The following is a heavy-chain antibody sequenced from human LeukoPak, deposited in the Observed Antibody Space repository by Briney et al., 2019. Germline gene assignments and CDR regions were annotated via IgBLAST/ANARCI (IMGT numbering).Heavy chain of an antibody. J-gene: IGHJ6*02. D-gene: IGHD3-9*01. V-gene: IGHV3-30*02. CDR3: AKXXXATISFGGRYFDSILPYYYYGMDV. CDR1: GFTFSSYG. Sequence: GGSLRLSCAASGFTFSSYGMHWVRQAPGKGLEWVAFIRYDGSNKYYADSVKGRFTISRDNSKNTLYLQMNSLRAEDTAVYYGAKXXXATISFGGRYFDSILPYYYYGMDVWGQGTTVTVSS. CDR2: IRYDGSNK.